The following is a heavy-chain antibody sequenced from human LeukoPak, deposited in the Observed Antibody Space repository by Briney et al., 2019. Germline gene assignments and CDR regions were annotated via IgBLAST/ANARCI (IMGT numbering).Heavy chain of an antibody. Sequence: PAASVKVSCKASGGTFSSYAISWVRQAPGQGLEWMGGIIPIFGTANYAQKFQGRVTITADESTSTAYMELSSLRSEDTAVYYCATERGVVTGPADYWGQGTLVTVSS. J-gene: IGHJ4*02. CDR3: ATERGVVTGPADY. V-gene: IGHV1-69*13. D-gene: IGHD3-9*01. CDR1: GGTFSSYA. CDR2: IIPIFGTA.